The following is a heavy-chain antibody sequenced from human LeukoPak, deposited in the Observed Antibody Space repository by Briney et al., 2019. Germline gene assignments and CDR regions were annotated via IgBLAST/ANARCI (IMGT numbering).Heavy chain of an antibody. CDR3: ARDRAGSGLNWFDP. Sequence: SETLSLTCTVSGGSISSYYWSWIRQPPGKGLEWIGYIYYSGSTNYNPSLKSRVTISVDTSKNQFSLKLSSVTAADTAVYYCARDRAGSGLNWFDPWGQGTLVTVSS. D-gene: IGHD3-10*01. V-gene: IGHV4-59*01. CDR1: GGSISSYY. J-gene: IGHJ5*02. CDR2: IYYSGST.